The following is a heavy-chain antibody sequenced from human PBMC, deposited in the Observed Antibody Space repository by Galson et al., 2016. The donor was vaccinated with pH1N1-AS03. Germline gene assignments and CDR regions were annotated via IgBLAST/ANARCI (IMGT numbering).Heavy chain of an antibody. V-gene: IGHV3-48*03. J-gene: IGHJ6*02. CDR3: ARDLKWGFGGGLTYGMDV. CDR1: GFTFRIHE. CDR2: ISDSGGAR. D-gene: IGHD5-12*01. Sequence: SLRLSCAAFGFTFRIHEMNWVRQAPGEGLEWVAYISDSGGARYHADSVKGRFTISRDNDRKSLYLQMNSLRVEDTAIYYCARDLKWGFGGGLTYGMDVWGQGTTVTVSS.